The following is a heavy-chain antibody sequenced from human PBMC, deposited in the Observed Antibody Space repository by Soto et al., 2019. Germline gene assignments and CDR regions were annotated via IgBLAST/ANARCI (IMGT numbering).Heavy chain of an antibody. CDR2: ISAYNGNT. Sequence: RASVKVSCKASGYTFTSYGISWVRQAPGQGLEWMGWISAYNGNTNYAQKLQGRVTMTTDTSTSTAYMELRSLRSDDTAVYYCARDGYNWNERSWFDPWGQGTLVTVSS. J-gene: IGHJ5*02. D-gene: IGHD1-1*01. V-gene: IGHV1-18*01. CDR1: GYTFTSYG. CDR3: ARDGYNWNERSWFDP.